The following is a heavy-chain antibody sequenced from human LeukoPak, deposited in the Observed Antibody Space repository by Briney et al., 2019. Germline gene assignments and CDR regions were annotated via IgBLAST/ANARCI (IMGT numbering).Heavy chain of an antibody. CDR2: IWYGGSNK. CDR3: AKDGLAYCAGDCSGDHYYYYMDV. CDR1: GFTFSTYG. J-gene: IGHJ6*03. D-gene: IGHD2-21*01. V-gene: IGHV3-30*02. Sequence: GGSRRLSCAASGFTFSTYGMHWVRQAPGKGLEWVAVIWYGGSNKYYADSVKGRFTISRDNSKNTLYLQMNSLRAEDTAVYYCAKDGLAYCAGDCSGDHYYYYMDVWGKGTTVTVSS.